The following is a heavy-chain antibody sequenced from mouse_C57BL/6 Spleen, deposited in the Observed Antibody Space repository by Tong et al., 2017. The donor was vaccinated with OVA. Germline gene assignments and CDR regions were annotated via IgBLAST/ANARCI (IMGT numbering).Heavy chain of an antibody. D-gene: IGHD3-2*02. CDR2: IYPGDGDT. J-gene: IGHJ3*01. CDR1: GYAFSSYW. V-gene: IGHV1-82*01. Sequence: LRESERELGKPGASAKISCKASGYAFSSYWMNWVKQRPGKGLEWIGRIYPGDGDTNYNGKFKGKATLTADKSSSTAYMQLSSLTSEDSAVYFCARRGSGYQFASWGHCTVVTVFA. CDR3: ARRGSGYQFAS.